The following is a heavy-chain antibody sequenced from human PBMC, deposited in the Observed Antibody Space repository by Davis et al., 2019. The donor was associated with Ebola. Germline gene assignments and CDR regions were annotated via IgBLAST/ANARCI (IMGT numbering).Heavy chain of an antibody. V-gene: IGHV3-73*01. D-gene: IGHD4-17*01. Sequence: GGSLRLSCAASGFTFSGSAMHWVRQASGKGLEWVGRIRSKANSYATAYAASVKGRFTISRDDSKNTAYLQINSLKTEDTAVYYCTSTTAGGDYWGQGTLVTVSS. J-gene: IGHJ4*02. CDR1: GFTFSGSA. CDR2: IRSKANSYAT. CDR3: TSTTAGGDY.